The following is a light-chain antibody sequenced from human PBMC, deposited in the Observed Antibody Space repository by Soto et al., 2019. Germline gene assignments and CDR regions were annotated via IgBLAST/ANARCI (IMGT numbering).Light chain of an antibody. CDR3: QQYNNWPRT. J-gene: IGKJ1*01. CDR1: QSISSL. CDR2: GAS. V-gene: IGKV3-15*01. Sequence: EIVLTQSPGTLYVYPGERATISCRARQSISSLLAWYQQKRGQAPRLLIYGASTRATGIPARFSGSGSGTEFTLTISSLQSEDFAVYYCQQYNNWPRTFGQGTKVDIK.